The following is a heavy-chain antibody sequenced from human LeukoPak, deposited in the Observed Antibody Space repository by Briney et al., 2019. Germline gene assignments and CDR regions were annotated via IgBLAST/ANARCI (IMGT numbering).Heavy chain of an antibody. CDR3: TRGRRIVVVTARDYYFDY. Sequence: ASVKVSCKASGYTFTGYYMHWVRQATGQGLEWMGWMNPNSANIGYAQKFQGRVTMTRNTSISTAYMELSSLRSEDTAVYYCTRGRRIVVVTARDYYFDYWGQGTLVTVSS. CDR2: MNPNSANI. J-gene: IGHJ4*02. D-gene: IGHD2-21*02. CDR1: GYTFTGYY. V-gene: IGHV1-8*02.